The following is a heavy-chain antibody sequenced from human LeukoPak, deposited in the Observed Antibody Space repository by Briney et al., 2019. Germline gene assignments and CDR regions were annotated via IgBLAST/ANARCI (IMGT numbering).Heavy chain of an antibody. Sequence: ASVKVSCKASGYTFTGHYIHWVRQAAGQGLEWMGWISPNSGRTNYEQKFQGRVTMTRDTSISTAYMELSRLRSDDTAVYYCARDLSSSAYWGQGTLVTVSS. CDR1: GYTFTGHY. V-gene: IGHV1-2*02. CDR3: ARDLSSSAY. D-gene: IGHD6-25*01. J-gene: IGHJ4*02. CDR2: ISPNSGRT.